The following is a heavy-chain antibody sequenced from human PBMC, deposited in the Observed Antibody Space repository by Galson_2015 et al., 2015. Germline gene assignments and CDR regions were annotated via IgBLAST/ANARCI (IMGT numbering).Heavy chain of an antibody. CDR1: GFTSSSHW. CDR2: INGDGSST. D-gene: IGHD1-26*01. Sequence: SLRLSCAASGFTSSSHWMHRVRQGPGKGLVWVSRINGDGSSTNYADSVKGRFTISRDNAKNTLFLQMNSLRAEDTAVYYCYSSGSLWNFDYWGQGTLVTVSS. J-gene: IGHJ4*02. CDR3: YSSGSLWNFDY. V-gene: IGHV3-74*01.